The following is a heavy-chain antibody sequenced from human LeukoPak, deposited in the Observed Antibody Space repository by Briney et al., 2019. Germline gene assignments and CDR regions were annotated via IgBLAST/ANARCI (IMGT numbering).Heavy chain of an antibody. V-gene: IGHV1-46*01. CDR1: GYTFTNYY. D-gene: IGHD4-11*01. J-gene: IGHJ6*03. CDR2: INPSGDST. CDR3: ATLSNYTPDYYYYYMDV. Sequence: ASVKISCKASGYTFTNYYMHWVRQAPGQGLQWMGIINPSGDSTSYAQKFQGRVTMTRDTSTSTVYMELSSLRSEDTAVYYCATLSNYTPDYYYYYMDVWGKGTTVTVSS.